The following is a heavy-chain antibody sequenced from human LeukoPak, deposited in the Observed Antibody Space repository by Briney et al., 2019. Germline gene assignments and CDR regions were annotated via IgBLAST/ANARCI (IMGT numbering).Heavy chain of an antibody. J-gene: IGHJ3*02. V-gene: IGHV4-59*08. CDR2: IYYSGST. Sequence: SETLSLTCTVSGSSISSYYWSWIRQPPGKGLEWIGYIYYSGSTNYNPSLKSRVTISVDTSKNQFSLKLSSVTAADTAVYYCARHFVGIDIWGQGTMVTVSS. D-gene: IGHD2-15*01. CDR1: GSSISSYY. CDR3: ARHFVGIDI.